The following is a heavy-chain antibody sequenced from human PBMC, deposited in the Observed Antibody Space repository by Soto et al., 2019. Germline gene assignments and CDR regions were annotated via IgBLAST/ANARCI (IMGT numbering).Heavy chain of an antibody. CDR1: GFTFSSYS. J-gene: IGHJ6*03. CDR2: ISSSSSTI. D-gene: IGHD6-13*01. CDR3: ARVSPLPHIAAAGTDYYYYMDV. V-gene: IGHV3-48*01. Sequence: GGSLRLSCAASGFTFSSYSMNWVRQAPGKGLEWVSYISSSSSTIYYADSVKGRFTISRDNAKNSLYLQMNSLRAEDTAVYYCARVSPLPHIAAAGTDYYYYMDVWGKGTTVTVSS.